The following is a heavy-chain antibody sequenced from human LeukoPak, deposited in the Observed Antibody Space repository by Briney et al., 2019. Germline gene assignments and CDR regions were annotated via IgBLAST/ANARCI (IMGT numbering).Heavy chain of an antibody. D-gene: IGHD3-22*01. CDR3: ARAGTDSSGYYFPTDY. CDR2: MNPNSGNT. CDR1: GYTFTSYD. Sequence: GASVKASCKASGYTFTSYDINWVRQATGQGLEWMGWMNPNSGNTGYAQKFQGRVTMTRNTSISTAYMELSSLRSEDTAVYYCARAGTDSSGYYFPTDYWGQGTLVTVSS. J-gene: IGHJ4*02. V-gene: IGHV1-8*01.